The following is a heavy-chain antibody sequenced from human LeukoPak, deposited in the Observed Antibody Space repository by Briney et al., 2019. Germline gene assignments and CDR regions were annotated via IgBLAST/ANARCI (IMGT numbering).Heavy chain of an antibody. CDR2: INLHSGGT. Sequence: ASVKVSCKASGYTFTAYYMHWVRQAPGQGLEWMGWINLHSGGTNFAQKFQGRVTMTRDTSITTAHMELSRLTSDDTAMYYCAREIPCSSSSCLDYWGQGTLVTVSS. CDR1: GYTFTAYY. V-gene: IGHV1-2*02. CDR3: AREIPCSSSSCLDY. D-gene: IGHD2-2*01. J-gene: IGHJ4*02.